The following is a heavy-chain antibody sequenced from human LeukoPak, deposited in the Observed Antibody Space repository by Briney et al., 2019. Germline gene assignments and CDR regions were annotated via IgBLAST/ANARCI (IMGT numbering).Heavy chain of an antibody. D-gene: IGHD3-22*01. CDR1: GYTFTSYY. J-gene: IGHJ4*02. CDR2: INPSGGST. Sequence: ASVKVSCKASGYTFTSYYMHWVRQAPGQGLEWMGIINPSGGSTSYAQKFQGRVTMTRDMSTSTVYMELSSLRSEDTAVYYCARGGYDSSGYYYQLDYWGQGTLVTVSS. CDR3: ARGGYDSSGYYYQLDY. V-gene: IGHV1-46*01.